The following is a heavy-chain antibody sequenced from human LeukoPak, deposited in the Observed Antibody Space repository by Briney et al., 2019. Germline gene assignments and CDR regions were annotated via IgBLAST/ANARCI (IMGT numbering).Heavy chain of an antibody. D-gene: IGHD3-3*01. CDR3: ARAEWSNWYFDL. CDR1: GFTFSTYW. J-gene: IGHJ2*01. V-gene: IGHV3-7*03. Sequence: GGSLRLSCAASGFTFSTYWMNWVRQAPGKGLEWVANIKQDGSEKYYVDSVKGRFTLSRDSAKNSLYLQMNSLRAEDTAVYYCARAEWSNWYFDLWGRGTLVTVSS. CDR2: IKQDGSEK.